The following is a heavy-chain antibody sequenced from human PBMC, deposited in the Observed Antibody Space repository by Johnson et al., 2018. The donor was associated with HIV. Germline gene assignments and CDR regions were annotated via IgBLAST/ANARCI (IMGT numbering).Heavy chain of an antibody. CDR1: GLSFSHFG. Sequence: QGQLVESGGGEAQPEKSLTLSCVASGLSFSHFGIHWFRQAPGNGPEWVAVISFDGYLKKYADSVTGRFSIPRDNSKNTLYLQMTSLTQDDTAVYSCYCTDPFGAGSESKGTFDAWGQGTMVTVSS. V-gene: IGHV3-30*03. CDR2: ISFDGYLK. J-gene: IGHJ3*01. D-gene: IGHD3-10*01. CDR3: YCTDPFGAGSESKGTFDA.